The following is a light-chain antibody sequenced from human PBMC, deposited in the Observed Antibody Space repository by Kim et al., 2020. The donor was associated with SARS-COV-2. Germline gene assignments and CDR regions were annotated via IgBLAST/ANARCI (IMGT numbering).Light chain of an antibody. CDR3: QSYDSSNVV. J-gene: IGLJ2*01. CDR1: SGSIASKY. Sequence: GKTVPVTCTGSSGSIASKYVQWYQQQPGSAPTTVIYEDNQRPSGVPDRFSGSIDSSSNSASLTISGLKTEDEADYYCQSYDSSNVVFGGGTQLTVL. V-gene: IGLV6-57*02. CDR2: EDN.